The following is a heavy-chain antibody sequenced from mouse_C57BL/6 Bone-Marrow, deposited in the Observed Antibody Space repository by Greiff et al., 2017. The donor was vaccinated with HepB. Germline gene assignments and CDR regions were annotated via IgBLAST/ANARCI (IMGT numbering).Heavy chain of an antibody. CDR1: GYSITSGYY. CDR2: ISYDGSN. D-gene: IGHD4-1*01. Sequence: VQLKESGPGLVKPSQSLSLTCSVTGYSITSGYYWNWIRQFPGNKLEWMGYISYDGSNNYNPSLKNRISITRDTSKNQFFLKLNSVTTEDTATYYCARDSGTGDYWGQGTTLTVSS. CDR3: ARDSGTGDY. V-gene: IGHV3-6*01. J-gene: IGHJ2*01.